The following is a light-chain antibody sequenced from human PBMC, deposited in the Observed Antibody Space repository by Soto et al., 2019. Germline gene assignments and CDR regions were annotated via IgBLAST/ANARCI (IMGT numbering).Light chain of an antibody. CDR2: DVS. CDR3: CSYTCSSTPYV. J-gene: IGLJ1*01. V-gene: IGLV2-14*01. Sequence: QSALTQPASVAGSPGQSITISCTGTSRDVGGYNYVSWYQQHPGKAHQLMIYDVSNRSSGVSNRFAGSMSGNTASLTISGLQAEDEAHYNCCSYTCSSTPYVFGTGTKVTVL. CDR1: SRDVGGYNY.